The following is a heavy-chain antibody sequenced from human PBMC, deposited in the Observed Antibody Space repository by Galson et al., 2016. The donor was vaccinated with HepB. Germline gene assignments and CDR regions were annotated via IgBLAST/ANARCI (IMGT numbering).Heavy chain of an antibody. J-gene: IGHJ6*02. V-gene: IGHV3-30*04. Sequence: SLRLSCAASGFTFRYFSIHWVRQAPGKGLEWVTIISDDGSSKYYADSVKGRFTISRDNSKSTVNLQMNNLRTEDTAVYYCARGGTGRLAYYYYGMDVWGPGTTVTVSS. CDR1: GFTFRYFS. CDR2: ISDDGSSK. CDR3: ARGGTGRLAYYYYGMDV. D-gene: IGHD1-1*01.